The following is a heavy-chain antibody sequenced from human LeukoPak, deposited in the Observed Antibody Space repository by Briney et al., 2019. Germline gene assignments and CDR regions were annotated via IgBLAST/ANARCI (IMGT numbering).Heavy chain of an antibody. Sequence: SETLSLTCTVSGGSISSYYWSWIRQPPGKGLEWIGYIYYSGSTNYNPSLKSRVTISVDTSKNQFSLKLSSVTAADTAVYYCARGSQLLFDYYYYMDVWGKGTTVTVSS. J-gene: IGHJ6*03. CDR1: GGSISSYY. V-gene: IGHV4-59*08. CDR3: ARGSQLLFDYYYYMDV. CDR2: IYYSGST. D-gene: IGHD2-2*01.